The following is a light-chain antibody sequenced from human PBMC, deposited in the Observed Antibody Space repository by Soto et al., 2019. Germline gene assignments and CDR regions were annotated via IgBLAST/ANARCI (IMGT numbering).Light chain of an antibody. CDR3: QKSYSTSWT. Sequence: DLQMTQSPSTLSSSLGDSVTITCRASQSVSSWLAWYQQKTGKAPKLLIYDDSSLESGVPSRFSGSGSGTDLNLTISSLQPEDFATYYCQKSYSTSWTCGQGTKVDIK. J-gene: IGKJ1*01. CDR2: DDS. V-gene: IGKV1-5*01. CDR1: QSVSSW.